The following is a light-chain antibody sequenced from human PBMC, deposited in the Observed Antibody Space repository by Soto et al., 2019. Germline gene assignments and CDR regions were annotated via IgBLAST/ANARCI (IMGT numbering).Light chain of an antibody. Sequence: QSALTQPASVSGSPGQSITLSCTGTSSDVGGYQYVSWYQQHPGKAPKLLIFEVSHRPSGVSNRFSGSKSGNTASLTISGLQAEDEADYYCSSYTASTTLLFGGRTKVTVL. CDR3: SSYTASTTLL. V-gene: IGLV2-14*01. CDR1: SSDVGGYQY. J-gene: IGLJ3*02. CDR2: EVS.